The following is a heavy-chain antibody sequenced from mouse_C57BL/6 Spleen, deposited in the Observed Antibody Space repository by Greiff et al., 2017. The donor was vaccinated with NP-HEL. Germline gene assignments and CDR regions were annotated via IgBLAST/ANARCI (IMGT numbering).Heavy chain of an antibody. Sequence: QVQLKESGPGLVAPSQSLSITCTVSGFSLTSYGVHWVRQPPGKGLEWLVVIWSDGSTTYNSALKSRLSISKDNSKSQVFLKMNSLQTDDTAMYYCARHEGYDGYYAWFAYWGQGTLVTVSA. CDR3: ARHEGYDGYYAWFAY. CDR1: GFSLTSYG. V-gene: IGHV2-6-1*01. J-gene: IGHJ3*01. D-gene: IGHD2-3*01. CDR2: IWSDGST.